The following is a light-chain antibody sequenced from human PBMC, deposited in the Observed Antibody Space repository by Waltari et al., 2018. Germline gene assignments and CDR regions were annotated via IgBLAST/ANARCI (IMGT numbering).Light chain of an antibody. V-gene: IGLV3-27*01. CDR1: ILAKKY. CDR2: KDI. J-gene: IGLJ2*01. Sequence: SSELTQPASVSVSLGQTAVITCSGDILAKKYGRWFQQKPGQAPVLFIYKDIEWPSGIPDRFAGSSSGTTLTLTISGAQVEDEAAYYCYSAADNHRVLFGGGTKLTVL. CDR3: YSAADNHRVL.